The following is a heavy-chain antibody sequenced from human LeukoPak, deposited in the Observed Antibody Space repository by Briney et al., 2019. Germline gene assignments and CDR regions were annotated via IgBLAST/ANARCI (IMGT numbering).Heavy chain of an antibody. D-gene: IGHD6-13*01. CDR3: ARHSIAAAGPLWYFDL. J-gene: IGHJ2*01. Sequence: PSGTLSLTCTVSGGSIGSSSYYWGWIRQPPGKGLEWIGSIYYSGSTYYNPSLKSRVTISVDTSKNQFSLKLSSVTAADTAVYYCARHSIAAAGPLWYFDLWGRGTLVTVSS. CDR1: GGSIGSSSYY. CDR2: IYYSGST. V-gene: IGHV4-39*01.